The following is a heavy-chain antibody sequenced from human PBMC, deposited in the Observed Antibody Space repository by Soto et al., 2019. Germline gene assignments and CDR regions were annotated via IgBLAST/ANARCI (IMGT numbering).Heavy chain of an antibody. CDR2: IYWDDDK. D-gene: IGHD3-16*02. J-gene: IGHJ6*02. Sequence: QITLKESGPTLVKPTQTLTLTCTFSGFSLSTSGVGVGWIRQPPGKALEWLALIYWDDDKRYSPSLKSRLTITKDTSKNQVVLTMTNMDPVDTATYYCAHTLDYVWGSYRYTHHPLYGMDVWGQGTTVTVSS. V-gene: IGHV2-5*02. CDR1: GFSLSTSGVG. CDR3: AHTLDYVWGSYRYTHHPLYGMDV.